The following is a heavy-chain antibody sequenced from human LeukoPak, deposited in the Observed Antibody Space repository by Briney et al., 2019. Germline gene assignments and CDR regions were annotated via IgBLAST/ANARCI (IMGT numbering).Heavy chain of an antibody. J-gene: IGHJ4*02. D-gene: IGHD5-24*01. CDR3: AKKSRDGYNPFDY. Sequence: GGSLRLSCAASGFTFSRYAMSWVRQAPGKGLEWVCGISSSGESPYYADSVKGRFTISRDNSKNTLYPEINSLRAEDTAVYYCAKKSRDGYNPFDYLGQGTLVTVSS. V-gene: IGHV3-23*01. CDR2: ISSSGESP. CDR1: GFTFSRYA.